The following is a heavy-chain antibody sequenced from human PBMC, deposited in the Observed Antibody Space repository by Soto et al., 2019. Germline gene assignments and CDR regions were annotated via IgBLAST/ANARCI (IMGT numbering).Heavy chain of an antibody. CDR2: IWDDGSNK. CDR1: GFTFSSYG. CDR3: ATYGDYGSV. D-gene: IGHD4-17*01. V-gene: IGHV3-33*01. Sequence: GGSLRLSCAASGFTFSSYGMHWVRQAPGKGLEWVAVIWDDGSNKYYDDSVKGQFTISRDNSKNTMYLQTNSLRAEDTAVYYCATYGDYGSVWGQGTLVTVSS. J-gene: IGHJ4*02.